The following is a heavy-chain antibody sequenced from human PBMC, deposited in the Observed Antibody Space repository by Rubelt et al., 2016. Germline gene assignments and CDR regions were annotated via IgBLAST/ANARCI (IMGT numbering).Heavy chain of an antibody. V-gene: IGHV3-21*01. CDR3: ARETPWSSVTRGGMEH. CDR1: TLTFTNYG. D-gene: IGHD4-17*01. Sequence: VKPGGSLRLSCTTSTLTFTNYGMDWVRQAPGKGLEWVSSISTSSSYIYYADSVKGRFTISRDNAKNSLYLQMNSLRAEDTAVYYCARETPWSSVTRGGMEHWGQGTLVTVSS. CDR2: ISTSSSYI. J-gene: IGHJ4*02.